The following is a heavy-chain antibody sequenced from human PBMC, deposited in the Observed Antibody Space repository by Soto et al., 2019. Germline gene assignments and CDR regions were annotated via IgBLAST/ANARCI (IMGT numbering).Heavy chain of an antibody. Sequence: HPGGSLRLSCAASGFTFSVSWLTWVRQAPGKGLEWVANIKEDGSSKYYVDSVKGRFTISRDNAMNSLYLQMNSLRVEDSAVYYCERDRGYLSFDYWGPGTLVTVSS. CDR3: ERDRGYLSFDY. J-gene: IGHJ4*02. D-gene: IGHD5-12*01. CDR1: GFTFSVSW. V-gene: IGHV3-7*03. CDR2: IKEDGSSK.